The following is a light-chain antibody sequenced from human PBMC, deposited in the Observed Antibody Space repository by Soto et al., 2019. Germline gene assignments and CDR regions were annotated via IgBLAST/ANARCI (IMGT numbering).Light chain of an antibody. CDR2: DAS. CDR1: QGIRTD. J-gene: IGKJ4*01. V-gene: IGKV1-9*01. CDR3: QQVNRYPVT. Sequence: DIQLTQSPSFLSASVGDRVIITCRASQGIRTDLAWYQQRPGKAPDVLIYDASTLQGGVPSRFSGSGSGTVFTLTISSLQPEDFATYYCQQVNRYPVTFVGGTKVEI.